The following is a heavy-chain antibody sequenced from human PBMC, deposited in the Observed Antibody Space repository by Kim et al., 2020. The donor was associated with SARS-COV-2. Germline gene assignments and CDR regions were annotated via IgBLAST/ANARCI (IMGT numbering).Heavy chain of an antibody. J-gene: IGHJ4*02. CDR3: VTAAQAVAPDRNW. D-gene: IGHD6-13*01. Sequence: YYAESVRGRFAISRDNSKHTLYLQMHSLRVEAGAVYYCVTAAQAVAPDRNWWGQGTLVTVSS. V-gene: IGHV3-23*01.